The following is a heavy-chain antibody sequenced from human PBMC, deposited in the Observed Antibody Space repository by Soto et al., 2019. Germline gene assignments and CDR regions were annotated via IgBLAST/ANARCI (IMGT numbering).Heavy chain of an antibody. CDR1: GFTFSSYA. J-gene: IGHJ6*02. CDR2: ISYDGSNK. CDR3: ARDTIRYTAMPKHSYYYYGMDV. Sequence: QVQLVESGGGVVQPGRSLRLSCAASGFTFSSYAMHWVRQAPGKGLEWVAVISYDGSNKYYADSVKGRFTISRDNSKNKLYLQMNSLRGEDTAVYYCARDTIRYTAMPKHSYYYYGMDVWGQGTTVTVSS. D-gene: IGHD5-18*01. V-gene: IGHV3-30-3*01.